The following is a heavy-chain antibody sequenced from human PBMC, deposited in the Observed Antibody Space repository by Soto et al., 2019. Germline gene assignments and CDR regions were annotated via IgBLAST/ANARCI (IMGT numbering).Heavy chain of an antibody. V-gene: IGHV3-74*01. J-gene: IGHJ3*02. CDR1: GFTSSSYW. CDR2: ISNDGTST. D-gene: IGHD3-22*01. CDR3: ARDWYYYDTSDHFSADAFDI. Sequence: GGSLRLSCGASGFTSSSYWMHWVRQAPGKGLVWVSRISNDGTSTNYADSVKGRFTISRDNAKNTVYLEMNSLRAEDTAVYYCARDWYYYDTSDHFSADAFDIWGQGTTVTVSS.